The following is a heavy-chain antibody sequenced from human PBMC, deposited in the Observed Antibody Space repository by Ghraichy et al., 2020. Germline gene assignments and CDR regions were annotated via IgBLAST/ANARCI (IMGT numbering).Heavy chain of an antibody. J-gene: IGHJ6*02. CDR1: GGPLSEGY. D-gene: IGHD2-21*02. CDR2: VFESGAT. Sequence: SETLSLTCVVNGGPLSEGYYTWIRQTPGKGLEWVGDVFESGATDTNPHLVSRVTISFETSRKQLSLKLTSVTAADTGVYYCARGLILKSGRHFRGLDVWGQGTTVSVS. CDR3: ARGLILKSGRHFRGLDV. V-gene: IGHV4-34*01.